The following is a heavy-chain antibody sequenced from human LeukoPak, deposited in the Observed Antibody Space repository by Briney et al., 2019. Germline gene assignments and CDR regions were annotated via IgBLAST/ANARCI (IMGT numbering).Heavy chain of an antibody. V-gene: IGHV5-51*01. CDR2: IYPGVSDT. D-gene: IGHD4-17*01. CDR3: ARLGTTVDY. J-gene: IGHJ4*02. Sequence: GPSLKSSGAGPGSDFTSYWIGWVRQLPGKGLGWMGIIYPGVSDTKYSPSFQGQATIPAHKSIPTASRPCSSLTASAAAMYYCARLGTTVDYWGQGTLVTVSS. CDR1: GSDFTSYW.